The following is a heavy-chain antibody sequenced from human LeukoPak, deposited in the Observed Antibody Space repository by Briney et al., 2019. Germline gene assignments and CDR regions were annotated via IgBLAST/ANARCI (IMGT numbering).Heavy chain of an antibody. Sequence: GRSLKLSCAASGFTFSSYAMHWVRQAPGKGLEWVAVISYDGSNKYYADPVKGRFTISRDNSKNTLYLQMNSLRAEDTAVYYCARSGYSSSFDYWGQGTLVTVSS. CDR3: ARSGYSSSFDY. J-gene: IGHJ4*02. D-gene: IGHD6-13*01. CDR2: ISYDGSNK. V-gene: IGHV3-30*04. CDR1: GFTFSSYA.